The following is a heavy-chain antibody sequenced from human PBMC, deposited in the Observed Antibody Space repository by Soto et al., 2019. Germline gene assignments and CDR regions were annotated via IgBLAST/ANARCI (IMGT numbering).Heavy chain of an antibody. V-gene: IGHV1-69*01. J-gene: IGHJ6*02. CDR2: IIPIFGTA. CDR3: ATKYGSGGPVGNYYYYYGMDV. Sequence: QVQLVQSGAEVKKPGSSVKVSCKASGGTFSSYAISWVRQAPGQGLEWMGGIIPIFGTAKYAQKFQGRVTITADESTSTAYMELSSLRSEDTAVYYCATKYGSGGPVGNYYYYYGMDVWGQGTTVTVSS. CDR1: GGTFSSYA. D-gene: IGHD3-10*01.